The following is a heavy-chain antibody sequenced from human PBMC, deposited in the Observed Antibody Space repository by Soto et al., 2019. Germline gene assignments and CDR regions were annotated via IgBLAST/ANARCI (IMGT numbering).Heavy chain of an antibody. CDR3: ARYYGGYSDY. CDR2: IHYSGST. J-gene: IGHJ4*02. Sequence: QVQLQESGPGLVKPSETLSLTCTVSGGSISSYYWSWIRQPPGKGLEWIGYIHYSGSTNYNPSLKRRVTISVDTAKNQFSLKLSSVTAADPAVYYCARYYGGYSDYWGQGTLVTVSS. D-gene: IGHD2-21*01. CDR1: GGSISSYY. V-gene: IGHV4-59*08.